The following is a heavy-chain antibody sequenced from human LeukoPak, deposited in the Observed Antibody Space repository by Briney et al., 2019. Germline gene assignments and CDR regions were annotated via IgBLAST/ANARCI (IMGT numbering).Heavy chain of an antibody. CDR1: GYTFTIYG. D-gene: IGHD5-18*01. CDR3: ATPSYRAMAPAGLYYYYGMDV. J-gene: IGHJ6*02. V-gene: IGHV1-18*01. CDR2: ISAYNGNT. Sequence: GASVTVSCKASGYTFTIYGISWVRQAPGQGLEWMGWISAYNGNTNYAQKLQGRVTMTTDTSTSTAYMELRSLRSDDTAVYYCATPSYRAMAPAGLYYYYGMDVWGQGTTVTVSS.